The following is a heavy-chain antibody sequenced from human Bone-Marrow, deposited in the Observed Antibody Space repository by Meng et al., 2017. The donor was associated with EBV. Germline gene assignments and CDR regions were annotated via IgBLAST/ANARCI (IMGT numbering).Heavy chain of an antibody. J-gene: IGHJ4*02. Sequence: EVQLVESXGGLVQPGXSLRLSXAASGFTFSSYWMHWVRQAPGKGLVWVSRINSDGSSTTYADSVKGRFTISRDNAKNTLYLQMNSLRAEDTAVYYCTRVALVSVATIRARYFDYWGQGTLVTVSS. D-gene: IGHD2-15*01. CDR2: INSDGSST. CDR1: GFTFSSYW. V-gene: IGHV3-74*01. CDR3: TRVALVSVATIRARYFDY.